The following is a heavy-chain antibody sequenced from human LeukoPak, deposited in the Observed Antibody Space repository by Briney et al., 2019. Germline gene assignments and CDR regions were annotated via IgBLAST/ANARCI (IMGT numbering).Heavy chain of an antibody. V-gene: IGHV3-7*01. J-gene: IGHJ6*03. Sequence: GGSLRLSCAASGFTFSSYSMNWVRQAPGKGPEWVANIKYDGRETWYVDSVKGRFTISRDNAKNSLYLQMNSLRAEDTAVYYCAREPVRMRFMDVWGKGTTVTVSS. CDR2: IKYDGRET. CDR1: GFTFSSYS. CDR3: AREPVRMRFMDV.